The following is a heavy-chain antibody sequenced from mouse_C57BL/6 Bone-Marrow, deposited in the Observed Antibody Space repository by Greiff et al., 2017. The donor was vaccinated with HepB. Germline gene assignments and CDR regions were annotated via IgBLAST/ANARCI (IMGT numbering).Heavy chain of an antibody. CDR3: ARAGSRYWYFDV. J-gene: IGHJ1*03. V-gene: IGHV5-12*01. CDR2: ISNGGGST. D-gene: IGHD1-1*01. CDR1: GFTFSDYY. Sequence: EVQVVESGGGLVQPGGSLKLSCAASGFTFSDYYMYWVRQTPEKRLEWVAYISNGGGSTYYPDTVKGRFTISRDNAKNTLYLQMSRLKSEDTAMYYCARAGSRYWYFDVWGTGTTVTVSS.